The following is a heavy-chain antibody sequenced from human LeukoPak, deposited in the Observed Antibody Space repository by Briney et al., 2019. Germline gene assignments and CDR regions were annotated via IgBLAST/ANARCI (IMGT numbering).Heavy chain of an antibody. CDR2: ISGSGDTT. D-gene: IGHD4-23*01. J-gene: IGHJ4*02. V-gene: IGHV3-23*01. Sequence: PGGSLRLSCAASGFIFTNYAMSWVRQAPGKGLEWVSAISGSGDTTYYADSVRGRFTISRDKSKNTLYLQMNSLRAEDTAVYYCTTDGDDYGGNLYWGQGTLVTVPS. CDR3: TTDGDDYGGNLY. CDR1: GFIFTNYA.